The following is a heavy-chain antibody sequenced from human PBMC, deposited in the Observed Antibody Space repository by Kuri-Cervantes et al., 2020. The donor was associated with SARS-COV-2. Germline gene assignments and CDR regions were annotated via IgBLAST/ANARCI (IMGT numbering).Heavy chain of an antibody. V-gene: IGHV3-7*01. CDR2: IKQDGSEK. CDR1: GFTFSSYW. CDR3: ERANYDSSGYCDGGDGAFDI. D-gene: IGHD3-22*01. Sequence: GESLKISCAASGFTFSSYWMSWVRQAPGKGLEWVANIKQDGSEKYYVDSVKGRFTISRDNAKNSLYLQMNNLRAEDTVVYYCERANYDSSGYCDGGDGAFDIWGQGTMVTVSS. J-gene: IGHJ3*02.